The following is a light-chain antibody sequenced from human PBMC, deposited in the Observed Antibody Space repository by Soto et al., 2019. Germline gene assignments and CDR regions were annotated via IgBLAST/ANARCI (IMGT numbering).Light chain of an antibody. CDR3: QQKYGTPGT. CDR2: GAN. CDR1: QSISRY. J-gene: IGKJ1*01. Sequence: DIQLTQSPSSLSASVGDRITITYRSSQSISRYLNWYQQRPGTAPKVLIFGANSLQSGVPSRFSGSGSGTEFTLTSSSLQPEDFATYYCQQKYGTPGTFGQGTKVDVK. V-gene: IGKV1-39*01.